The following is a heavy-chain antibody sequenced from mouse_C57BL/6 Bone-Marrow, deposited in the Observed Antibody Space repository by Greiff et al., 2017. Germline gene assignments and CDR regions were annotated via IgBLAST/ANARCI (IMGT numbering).Heavy chain of an antibody. CDR3: ARGGAYYSNYVNFDY. CDR2: FHPYNDDT. CDR1: GYTFTTYP. D-gene: IGHD2-5*01. J-gene: IGHJ2*01. V-gene: IGHV1-47*01. Sequence: QVQLKESGAELVKPGASVKMSCKASGYTFTTYPIEWMKQNHGKSLEWIGNFHPYNDDTKYNEKFKGKATLTVEKSSSTVYLELSRLTSDDSAVYYCARGGAYYSNYVNFDYGGQGTTLTVSS.